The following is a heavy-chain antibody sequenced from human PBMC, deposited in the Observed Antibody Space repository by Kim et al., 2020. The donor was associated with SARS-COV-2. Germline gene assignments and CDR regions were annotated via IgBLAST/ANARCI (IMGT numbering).Heavy chain of an antibody. V-gene: IGHV3-7*04. CDR3: ARVNGDYGAYYFDY. D-gene: IGHD4-17*01. J-gene: IGHJ4*02. Sequence: VDSEKGRFTISRDTAKNSLYLQMNSLRAEDTAVYYCARVNGDYGAYYFDYWGQGTLVTVSS.